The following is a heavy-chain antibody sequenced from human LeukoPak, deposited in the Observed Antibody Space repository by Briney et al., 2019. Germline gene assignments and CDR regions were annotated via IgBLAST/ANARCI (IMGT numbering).Heavy chain of an antibody. CDR2: INHSGST. CDR1: GGSFSGYY. Sequence: SETLSLTCAVYGGSFSGYYWSWIRQPPGKGLEWIGEINHSGSTNYNPSLKSRVTTSVDTSKNQFSLKLSSVTAADTAVYYCARGEKRLWDYYMDVWGKGTTVTVSS. V-gene: IGHV4-34*01. CDR3: ARGEKRLWDYYMDV. J-gene: IGHJ6*03. D-gene: IGHD7-27*01.